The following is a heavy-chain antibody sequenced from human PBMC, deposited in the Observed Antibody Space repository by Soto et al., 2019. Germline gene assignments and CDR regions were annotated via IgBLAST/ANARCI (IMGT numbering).Heavy chain of an antibody. J-gene: IGHJ4*02. Sequence: EVQLLESGGGLVQPGGSLRLSCAASGFTFSSYAMSWVRQAPGKGLEWVSAISGSGGSTYYADSVKGRFTISRDNSKNTLYLQMNSLRAEDTAVYYCAKVSREGSEDIVVVPAAIGPFDYWGQGTLVTVSS. CDR2: ISGSGGST. D-gene: IGHD2-2*01. CDR3: AKVSREGSEDIVVVPAAIGPFDY. V-gene: IGHV3-23*01. CDR1: GFTFSSYA.